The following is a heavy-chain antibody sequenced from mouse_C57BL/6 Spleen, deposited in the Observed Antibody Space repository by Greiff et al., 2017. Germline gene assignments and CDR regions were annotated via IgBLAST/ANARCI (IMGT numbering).Heavy chain of an antibody. CDR3: ASQKVPYYYDYDGGYYLDY. D-gene: IGHD2-4*01. V-gene: IGHV1-81*01. CDR2: IYPRSGNT. Sequence: QVQLQQSGAELARPGASVKLSCKASGYTLTSYGISWVKQRTGQGLEWIGEIYPRSGNTYYNEKFKGKATLTADKSSSTAYMELRSLTSEDSAVYFGASQKVPYYYDYDGGYYLDYWGQGTTLTVSS. J-gene: IGHJ2*01. CDR1: GYTLTSYG.